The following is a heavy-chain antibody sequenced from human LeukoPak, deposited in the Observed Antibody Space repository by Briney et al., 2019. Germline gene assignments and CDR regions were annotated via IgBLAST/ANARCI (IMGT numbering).Heavy chain of an antibody. CDR3: AKAWSSYYDFWSGYYS. J-gene: IGHJ5*02. CDR2: IYYSGST. V-gene: IGHV4-39*01. Sequence: SETLSLTCTVSGGSISSSSYYWGWIRQPPEKGLEWIGSIYYSGSTYYNPSLKSRVTISVDTSKNKFSLKLSSVTAADTAVYYCAKAWSSYYDFWSGYYSWGQGTLVTVSS. D-gene: IGHD3-3*01. CDR1: GGSISSSSYY.